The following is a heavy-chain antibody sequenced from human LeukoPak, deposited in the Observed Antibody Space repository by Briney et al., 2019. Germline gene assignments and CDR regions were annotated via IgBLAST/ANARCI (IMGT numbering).Heavy chain of an antibody. D-gene: IGHD3-3*01. Sequence: GESLKISCKGSGYSFTSYWIVWVRQMPGKGLEWMGIIYPGDSDTRYSPSFQGQVTISADKSISTAYLQWSSLKASDTAMYYCATYDFWSGDRRNDAFDIWGQGTMVTVSS. J-gene: IGHJ3*02. CDR3: ATYDFWSGDRRNDAFDI. CDR2: IYPGDSDT. CDR1: GYSFTSYW. V-gene: IGHV5-51*01.